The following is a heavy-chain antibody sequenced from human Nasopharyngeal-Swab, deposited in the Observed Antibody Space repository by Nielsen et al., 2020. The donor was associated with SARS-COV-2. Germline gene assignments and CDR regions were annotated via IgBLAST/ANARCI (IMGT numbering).Heavy chain of an antibody. Sequence: ASVKVSCKASGYTFTSYAMHWVRQAPGQRLEWMGWINAGNGNTKYSQKFQGRVTITRDTSASTAYMELSRLRSDDTAVYYCARGDYDILTGYYYYGMDVWGQGTTVTVSS. V-gene: IGHV1-3*01. CDR3: ARGDYDILTGYYYYGMDV. CDR2: INAGNGNT. D-gene: IGHD3-9*01. CDR1: GYTFTSYA. J-gene: IGHJ6*02.